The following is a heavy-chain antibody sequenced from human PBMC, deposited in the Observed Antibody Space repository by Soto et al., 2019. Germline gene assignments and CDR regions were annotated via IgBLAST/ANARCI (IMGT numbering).Heavy chain of an antibody. D-gene: IGHD3-3*01. V-gene: IGHV4-31*03. CDR3: ARAPPYYDFLNDYHIANCFDY. Sequence: QVQLQESGPGLVRPSQSLSLTCTVSGGSISSGGYYWRWIRQHPGKGLEWIGYIHNSGSTYYNPFLTRRVTLSVDSSKNQFSLQVTSVSAALTAVYYCARAPPYYDFLNDYHIANCFDYWGQATLVNVSS. CDR1: GGSISSGGYY. J-gene: IGHJ4*02. CDR2: IHNSGST.